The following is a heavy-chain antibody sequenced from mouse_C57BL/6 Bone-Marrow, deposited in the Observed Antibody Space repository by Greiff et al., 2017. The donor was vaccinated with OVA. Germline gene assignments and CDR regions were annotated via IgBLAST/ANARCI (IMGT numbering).Heavy chain of an antibody. Sequence: EVKLMESGGDLVKPGGSLKLSCAASGFTFSSYGMSWVRQTPDKRLEWVATISSGGSYTYYPDSVKGRFTISRDNAKNTLYLQMSSLKSEDTAMYYWARQGYYYGSSYEGAMDYWGQGTSVTVSS. CDR1: GFTFSSYG. CDR3: ARQGYYYGSSYEGAMDY. J-gene: IGHJ4*01. V-gene: IGHV5-6*01. D-gene: IGHD1-1*01. CDR2: ISSGGSYT.